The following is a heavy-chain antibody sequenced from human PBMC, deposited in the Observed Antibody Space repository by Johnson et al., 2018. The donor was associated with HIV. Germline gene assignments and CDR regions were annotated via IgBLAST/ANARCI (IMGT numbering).Heavy chain of an antibody. D-gene: IGHD4-17*01. V-gene: IGHV3-13*01. CDR2: IGTAGDT. CDR1: GFTFSSYD. CDR3: ARDPPRGLGDAFDI. J-gene: IGHJ3*02. Sequence: VQLVESGGGVVQPGRSLRLSCAASGFTFSSYDMHWVRQATGKGLEWVSAIGTAGDTYYPGSVKGRFTISRENAKNSLYLQMNSLRAEDTAVYYCARDPPRGLGDAFDIWGQGTMVTVSS.